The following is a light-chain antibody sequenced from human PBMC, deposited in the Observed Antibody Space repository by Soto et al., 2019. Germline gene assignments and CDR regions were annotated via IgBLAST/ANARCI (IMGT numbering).Light chain of an antibody. CDR2: YDS. CDR3: QVWDSRSDHVV. J-gene: IGLJ2*01. Sequence: SYEPTQSPSVSVAPGKTARITCGGNNIGSKSVHWYQQKPGQAPVLVIYYDSDRTSGIPERFSGSNSGNTATLTSSRVEAGDEADYYCQVWDSRSDHVVFGGGTKLTVL. V-gene: IGLV3-21*04. CDR1: NIGSKS.